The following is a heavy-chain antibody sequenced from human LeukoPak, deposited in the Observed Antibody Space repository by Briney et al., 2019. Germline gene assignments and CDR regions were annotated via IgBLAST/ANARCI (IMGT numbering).Heavy chain of an antibody. J-gene: IGHJ4*02. CDR1: GYTLSIFP. D-gene: IGHD3-3*01. CDR2: ISSGSEK. CDR3: ARDLELSAVYYFDS. V-gene: IGHV3-30*04. Sequence: GGSLRLSCEASGYTLSIFPMHWVRQAPGKGLEWVALISSGSEKYYADSVKGRFTISRDNSKNMLYLQMNSLRGDDTAVYYCARDLELSAVYYFDSWGQGTLVIVSS.